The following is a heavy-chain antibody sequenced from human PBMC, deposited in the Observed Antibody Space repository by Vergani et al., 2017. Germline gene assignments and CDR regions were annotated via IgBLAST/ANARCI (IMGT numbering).Heavy chain of an antibody. CDR1: GYIFSNFW. J-gene: IGHJ3*01. D-gene: IGHD3-10*01. Sequence: EKQLVQSGSETKKPGESLKISCQAFGYIFSNFWIGWVRQRPGRGLEWMGIIYPGDSEVKSNPTFRGQVIFSVGTSVNTAYLQWRSLQASDTATYFCACGGHGSENGGALQLWGQGTNITVSS. CDR3: ACGGHGSENGGALQL. CDR2: IYPGDSEV. V-gene: IGHV5-51*01.